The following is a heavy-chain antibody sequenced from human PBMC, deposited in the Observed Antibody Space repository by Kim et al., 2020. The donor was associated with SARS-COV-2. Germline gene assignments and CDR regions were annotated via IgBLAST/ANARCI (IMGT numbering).Heavy chain of an antibody. CDR1: VYTFTSYY. Sequence: ASVKVSCKASVYTFTSYYMHWVRQAPGQGLEWMGIINPSGGDTTYAQRFQGRVTMTRDTSTSTVYMELSSLRSEDTAVYYCARRDGFTSDWYIFFWGQGTLVTVSS. D-gene: IGHD6-19*01. CDR2: INPSGGDT. CDR3: ARRDGFTSDWYIFF. J-gene: IGHJ4*02. V-gene: IGHV1-46*01.